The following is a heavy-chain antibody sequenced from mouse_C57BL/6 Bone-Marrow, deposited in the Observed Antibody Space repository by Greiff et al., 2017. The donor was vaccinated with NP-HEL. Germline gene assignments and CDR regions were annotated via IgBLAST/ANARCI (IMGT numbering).Heavy chain of an antibody. J-gene: IGHJ3*01. Sequence: VQLKESGGDLVKPGGSLKLSCAASGFTFSSYGLSWVRQTPDKRLEWVAPISSGGSYTSYLASVKGRFPISRYNSKNTLYLQMSSLKSEDTAMYYCARHARGFAYWGQGTLVTVSA. CDR2: ISSGGSYT. CDR3: ARHARGFAY. V-gene: IGHV5-6*01. CDR1: GFTFSSYG.